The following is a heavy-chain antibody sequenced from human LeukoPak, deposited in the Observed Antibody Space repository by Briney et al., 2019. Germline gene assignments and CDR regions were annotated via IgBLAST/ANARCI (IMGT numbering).Heavy chain of an antibody. J-gene: IGHJ4*02. Sequence: GGSLRLSCAASGFTFSSYWMSWVRQAPGKGLEWVANIKQDGSEKYYADSVKGRFTISRDNSKNTLYLQMNSLRAEDTAVYYCAKDTYYYDSSGYDYWGQGTLVTVSS. D-gene: IGHD3-22*01. CDR2: IKQDGSEK. V-gene: IGHV3-7*01. CDR3: AKDTYYYDSSGYDY. CDR1: GFTFSSYW.